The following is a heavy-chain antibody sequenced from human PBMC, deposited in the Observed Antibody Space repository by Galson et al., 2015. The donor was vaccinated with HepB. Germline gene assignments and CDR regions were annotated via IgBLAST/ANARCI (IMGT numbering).Heavy chain of an antibody. CDR3: APTSVYCSRTSCPRGAFDI. J-gene: IGHJ3*02. Sequence: PALVKPTQTLTLTCTFSGFSLTTSGVGVGWIRQPPGKALQWLALTYWDDDERYSPSLKSRLTITKDTSKNQVVLKMTNLDPVDTGTYFCAPTSVYCSRTSCPRGAFDIWGQGTMVTVSS. D-gene: IGHD2-2*01. V-gene: IGHV2-5*02. CDR2: TYWDDDE. CDR1: GFSLTTSGVG.